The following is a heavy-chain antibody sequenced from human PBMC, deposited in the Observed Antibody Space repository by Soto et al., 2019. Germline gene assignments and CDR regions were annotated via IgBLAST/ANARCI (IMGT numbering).Heavy chain of an antibody. Sequence: QEQLVESGGGMVHPGTSLRLSCVTSGITLAAHGMHWVRQAPGKGLEWVALSWYDGKTFYGDSVKGRFTISRDTSTVFLDMRSLRPDDTAVYFCAPVGNNNDKRLDVWGQGTTVIVS. CDR3: APVGNNNDKRLDV. V-gene: IGHV3-33*01. CDR1: GITLAAHG. D-gene: IGHD2-8*01. J-gene: IGHJ6*02. CDR2: SWYDGKT.